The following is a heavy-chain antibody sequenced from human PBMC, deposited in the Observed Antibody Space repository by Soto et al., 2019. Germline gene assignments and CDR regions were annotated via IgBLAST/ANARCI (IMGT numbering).Heavy chain of an antibody. V-gene: IGHV1-69*02. CDR1: GGTFSSYT. J-gene: IGHJ4*02. CDR2: IIPILGIA. Sequence: GASVKVSCKASGGTFSSYTISWVRQAPGQGLEWMGRIIPILGIANYAQKFQGRVTITADKSTSTAYMELSSLRSEDTAVYYCSVEPVPAATYYFDYWGQGTLGAVSS. D-gene: IGHD2-2*01. CDR3: SVEPVPAATYYFDY.